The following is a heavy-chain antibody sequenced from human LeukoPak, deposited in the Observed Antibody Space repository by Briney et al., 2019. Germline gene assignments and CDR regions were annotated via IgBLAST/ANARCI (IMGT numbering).Heavy chain of an antibody. D-gene: IGHD3-22*01. CDR3: ARGMSSGYYLVWFDP. V-gene: IGHV4-4*07. J-gene: IGHJ5*02. CDR1: GGSISSYY. CDR2: IYTSGST. Sequence: SETLSLTCTISGGSISSYYWSWIRQPAGKGLEWIGRIYTSGSTNYNPSLKSRVTMSVDTSKNQFSLKLSSVTAADTAVYYCARGMSSGYYLVWFDPWGQGTLVTVSS.